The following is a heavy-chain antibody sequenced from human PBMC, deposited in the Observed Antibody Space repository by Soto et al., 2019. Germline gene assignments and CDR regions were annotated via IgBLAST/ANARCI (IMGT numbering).Heavy chain of an antibody. Sequence: SETLSLTCSVSGGSIRSGGYYWSWIRQHPGKGLEWIGYIYYSGSTYYNPSLKSRLTISVDTSKNQFSLKLSSVTAADTAVYYCARGLGRRGGFDYWGQGTLVTVYS. D-gene: IGHD3-16*01. CDR3: ARGLGRRGGFDY. V-gene: IGHV4-31*03. CDR1: GGSIRSGGYY. CDR2: IYYSGST. J-gene: IGHJ4*02.